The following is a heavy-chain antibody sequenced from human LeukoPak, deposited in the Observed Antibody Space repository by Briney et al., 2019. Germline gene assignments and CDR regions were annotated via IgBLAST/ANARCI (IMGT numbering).Heavy chain of an antibody. V-gene: IGHV3-33*01. CDR2: IWYDGSNK. CDR3: ARDRSVRYFDL. D-gene: IGHD3-3*01. Sequence: QSGGSLRLSCAASGFTLRNYGMHWVRQAPGKGLEWVAVIWYDGSNKYYADSVKGRFTMSRDNSKNTLFLQMNSLRVDDTAVYYCARDRSVRYFDLWGRGTLVTVSS. J-gene: IGHJ2*01. CDR1: GFTLRNYG.